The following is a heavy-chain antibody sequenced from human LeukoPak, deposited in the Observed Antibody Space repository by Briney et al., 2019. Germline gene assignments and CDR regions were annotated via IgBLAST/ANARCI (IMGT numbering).Heavy chain of an antibody. V-gene: IGHV3-30*02. D-gene: IGHD3-22*01. Sequence: GGSLRLSCAASGFTFSSYGMNWVRQAPGKGLEWVAFIRYDGSKRYSADSVKGRFTISRDNSKNTLYLQMNSLRAEDTAVYYCAKSYYYDSSGYLDYWGQGTLVTVSS. CDR3: AKSYYYDSSGYLDY. J-gene: IGHJ4*02. CDR1: GFTFSSYG. CDR2: IRYDGSKR.